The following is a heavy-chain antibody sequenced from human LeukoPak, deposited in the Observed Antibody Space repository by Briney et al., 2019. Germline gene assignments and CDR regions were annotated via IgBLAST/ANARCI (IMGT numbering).Heavy chain of an antibody. CDR3: ARRIQGMAPYYFDY. Sequence: GGSLRLSCTASGFTFSSYWMHWVRQAPGKGRVWVSRINSDGGSTRYADSVKGRFTISRDNAKNTLYLQMNSLRAEDTAVYYCARRIQGMAPYYFDYWGQGTLVTVSS. V-gene: IGHV3-74*01. CDR2: INSDGGST. J-gene: IGHJ4*02. D-gene: IGHD5-24*01. CDR1: GFTFSSYW.